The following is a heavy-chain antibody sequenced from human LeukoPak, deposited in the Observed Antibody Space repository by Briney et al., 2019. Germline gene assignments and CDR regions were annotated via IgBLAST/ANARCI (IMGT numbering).Heavy chain of an antibody. CDR1: GFSFSSYW. CDR3: ARDYCSSTSCLFDY. D-gene: IGHD2-2*01. Sequence: GGSLRLSCAASGFSFSSYWMNWVRRAPGKGLEWLANIKEDGSKKYYVDSVKGRFTISRDNAKNSLYLQMDSLRAEDTAVYYCARDYCSSTSCLFDYWGQGTLVTVSS. V-gene: IGHV3-7*03. J-gene: IGHJ4*02. CDR2: IKEDGSKK.